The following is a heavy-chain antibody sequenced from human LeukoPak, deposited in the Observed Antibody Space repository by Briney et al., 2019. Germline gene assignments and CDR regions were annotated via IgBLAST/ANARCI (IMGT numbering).Heavy chain of an antibody. J-gene: IGHJ5*02. V-gene: IGHV4-34*01. CDR1: GGSFSGYY. CDR2: INHSGST. Sequence: SETLSLTCAVYGGSFSGYYWSWIRQPPWKGLEWIGEINHSGSTNYNPSLKSRVTISVDTSKNQFSLKLSSVTAADTAVYYCAADQQLWFDPSGQGTLVTVSS. CDR3: AADQQLWFDP. D-gene: IGHD6-13*01.